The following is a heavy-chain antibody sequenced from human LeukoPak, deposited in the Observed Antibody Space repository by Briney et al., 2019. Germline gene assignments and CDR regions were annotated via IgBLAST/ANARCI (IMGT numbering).Heavy chain of an antibody. J-gene: IGHJ4*02. CDR1: GTSISSGAYS. V-gene: IGHV4-31*03. D-gene: IGHD3-3*01. CDR3: ARTITIFGALGYFDY. CDR2: IYYSGNT. Sequence: SETLSLTCTVSGTSISSGAYSWSWVRQRPGKGLEWIAYIYYSGNTYYNPSLKRRVTISVDKSKNQFSLKLSSVTAADTAVYYCARTITIFGALGYFDYWGQGTLVTVSS.